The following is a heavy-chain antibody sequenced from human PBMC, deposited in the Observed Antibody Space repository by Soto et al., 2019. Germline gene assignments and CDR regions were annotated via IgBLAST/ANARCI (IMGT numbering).Heavy chain of an antibody. CDR3: ARRASGWFLDV. V-gene: IGHV1-18*01. CDR1: GYTFTSYG. D-gene: IGHD6-19*01. Sequence: QVQLVQSGAEVKKPGASVKVSCKASGYTFTSYGISWVRQAPGQGLEWMGWISAYNGNTIYAQKLQGRVTMTTDTSTSTGYMELRSLRSEDTAVYYCARRASGWFLDVWGQGTTVTVSS. CDR2: ISAYNGNT. J-gene: IGHJ6*02.